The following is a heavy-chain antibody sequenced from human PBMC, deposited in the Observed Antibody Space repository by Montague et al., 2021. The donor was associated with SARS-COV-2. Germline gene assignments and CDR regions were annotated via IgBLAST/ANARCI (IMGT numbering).Heavy chain of an antibody. Sequence: SETLSLTCTVSGGSISSSSYYWGWIRQPPGKGLEWIGSIYYTGSTYYNPSLKSRVTISVDTSKNQFSLKLSSVTAADTAVYYCARVTRIAMLGVVTRYGLDVWGQGTTVTVSS. V-gene: IGHV4-39*07. J-gene: IGHJ6*02. D-gene: IGHD3-22*01. CDR1: GGSISSSSYY. CDR2: IYYTGST. CDR3: ARVTRIAMLGVVTRYGLDV.